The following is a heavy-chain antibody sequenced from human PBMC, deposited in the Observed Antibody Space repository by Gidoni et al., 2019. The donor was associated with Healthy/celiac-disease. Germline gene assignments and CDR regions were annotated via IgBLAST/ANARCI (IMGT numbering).Heavy chain of an antibody. CDR1: GFTFSSYW. CDR3: ARDDIFVGERGGMDV. V-gene: IGHV3-7*01. CDR2: IKQDGSEK. J-gene: IGHJ6*02. D-gene: IGHD1-26*01. Sequence: EVQLVESGGGLVQPGGSLRLSCAASGFTFSSYWMSWVRQAPGKGLEWVANIKQDGSEKYYVDSVKGRFTISRDNAKNSLYLQMNSLRAEDTAVYYCARDDIFVGERGGMDVWGQGTTVTVSS.